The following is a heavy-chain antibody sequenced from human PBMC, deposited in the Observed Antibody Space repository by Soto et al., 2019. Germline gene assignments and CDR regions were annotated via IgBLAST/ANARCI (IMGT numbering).Heavy chain of an antibody. CDR1: GYTLTELS. CDR2: FDPEDGET. V-gene: IGHV1-24*01. J-gene: IGHJ6*03. CDR3: ATGRNYYGSGWGDYYYMDV. Sequence: ASVKFSCKVSGYTLTELSMHWLRQAPGKGLEWMGGFDPEDGETIYAQKFQGRVTMTEDTSTDTAYMELSSLRSEDTAVYYCATGRNYYGSGWGDYYYMDVWGKGSTDTVSS. D-gene: IGHD3-10*01.